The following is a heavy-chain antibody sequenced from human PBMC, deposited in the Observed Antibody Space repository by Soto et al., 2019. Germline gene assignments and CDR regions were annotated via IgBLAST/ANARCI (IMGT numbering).Heavy chain of an antibody. Sequence: QVPLVQSGAEVKKPGASVKVSCKASGYTFTSYGITWVRQAPGQGLEWMGWISAYNGNTNYAQKLQGRVTMTTDTSNSTAYRELRSLRSDDTAVYYWERGDAVAGYDAFDIWGQGTMVTVSS. D-gene: IGHD6-19*01. J-gene: IGHJ3*02. CDR1: GYTFTSYG. CDR2: ISAYNGNT. CDR3: ERGDAVAGYDAFDI. V-gene: IGHV1-18*01.